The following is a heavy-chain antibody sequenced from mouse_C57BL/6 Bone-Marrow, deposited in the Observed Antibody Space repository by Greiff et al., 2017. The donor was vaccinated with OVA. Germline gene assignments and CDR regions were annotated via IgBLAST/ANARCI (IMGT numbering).Heavy chain of an antibody. Sequence: EVQLQQSGPELVKPGASVKISCKASGYTFTDYYMNWVKQSHGKSLEWIGDINPNNGGTSYNQKFKGKATLTVDKSSSTAYMELRSLTSEDSAVYYCARYDYGYDRVDYWGQGTTLTVSS. D-gene: IGHD2-2*01. CDR1: GYTFTDYY. V-gene: IGHV1-26*01. J-gene: IGHJ2*01. CDR3: ARYDYGYDRVDY. CDR2: INPNNGGT.